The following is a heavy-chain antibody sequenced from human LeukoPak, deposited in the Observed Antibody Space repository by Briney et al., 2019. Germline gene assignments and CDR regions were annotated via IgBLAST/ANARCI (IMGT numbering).Heavy chain of an antibody. CDR1: GFTFSSYG. J-gene: IGHJ4*02. CDR2: ISYDGSNK. Sequence: PGRSLRLSCAASGFTFSSYGMHWVRQAPGKGLEWVAVISYDGSNKYYADSVKGRFTISRDNSKNTLYLQMNSLRAEDTAIYYCATKTSYGDRYFDYWGQGTLVTVSS. V-gene: IGHV3-30*03. CDR3: ATKTSYGDRYFDY. D-gene: IGHD4-17*01.